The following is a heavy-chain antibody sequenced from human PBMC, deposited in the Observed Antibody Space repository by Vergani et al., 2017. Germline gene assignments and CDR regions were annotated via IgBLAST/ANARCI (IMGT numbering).Heavy chain of an antibody. V-gene: IGHV3-21*04. CDR1: GFALNRHA. CDR2: ISSSSSYI. CDR3: AKARDPNCKGGNCYSYYYGLDL. Sequence: VQLVESGGGVVQPGTSLRLSCVVSGFALNRHAMYWVRQAPGKGLEWVSSISSSSSYIHYSDSLKGRFTISRDNAKSSLYLQMNSLRVEDTAIYYCAKARDPNCKGGNCYSYYYGLDLWGQGTTVTVSS. J-gene: IGHJ6*02. D-gene: IGHD2-21*01.